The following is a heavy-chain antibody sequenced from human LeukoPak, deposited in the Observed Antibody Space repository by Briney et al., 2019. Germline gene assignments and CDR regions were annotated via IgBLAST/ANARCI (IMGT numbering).Heavy chain of an antibody. CDR3: AREVITFGNWFDP. Sequence: SETLSLTCTVSGGSISSSSYYWGWIRQPPGKGLEWIGSIYYSGSTYYNPSLKSRVTISVDTSKNQFSLKLSSVTAADTAVYYCAREVITFGNWFDPWGQGTLVTVSS. CDR2: IYYSGST. J-gene: IGHJ5*02. CDR1: GGSISSSSYY. V-gene: IGHV4-39*02. D-gene: IGHD3-16*01.